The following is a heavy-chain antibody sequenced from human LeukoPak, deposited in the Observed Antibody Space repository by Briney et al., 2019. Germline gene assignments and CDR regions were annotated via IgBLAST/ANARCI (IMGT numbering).Heavy chain of an antibody. Sequence: GGSLRLSCAASGFTFSSYAMHWVRQAPGKGLEWVAVISYDGSNKYYADSVKGRFTISRDNSKNTLYLQMNSLRAEDTAVYYCARDLTRSARYDFDYWGPGTLVTVSS. J-gene: IGHJ4*02. CDR2: ISYDGSNK. D-gene: IGHD6-6*01. CDR1: GFTFSSYA. CDR3: ARDLTRSARYDFDY. V-gene: IGHV3-30-3*01.